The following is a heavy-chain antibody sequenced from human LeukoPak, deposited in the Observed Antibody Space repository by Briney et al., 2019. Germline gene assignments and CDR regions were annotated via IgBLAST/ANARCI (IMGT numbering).Heavy chain of an antibody. J-gene: IGHJ5*02. D-gene: IGHD3-10*02. CDR1: GFTFSRYW. V-gene: IGHV3-74*01. CDR3: AREFYGEYVGAFWFDP. Sequence: GGSLRLSCTASGFTFSRYWMHWVRQVPGKGLVWLSRINSDGIITRYADSVKGRFTISRDNAKNTLYLEMNSLRVEDTAVYYCAREFYGEYVGAFWFDPWGQGTLVTVSS. CDR2: INSDGIIT.